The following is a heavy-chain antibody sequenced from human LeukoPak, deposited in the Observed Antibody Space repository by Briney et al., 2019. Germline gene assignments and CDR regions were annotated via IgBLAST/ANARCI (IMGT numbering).Heavy chain of an antibody. CDR2: ISWNSGSI. V-gene: IGHV3-9*03. J-gene: IGHJ4*02. CDR1: GFTFDDYA. Sequence: PGGSLRLSCAASGFTFDDYAMHWVRQAPGKGLEWVSGISWNSGSIGYADSVKGRFTISRDNAKNSLYLQMNSLRAEDMALYYCAKDNRAVADTGGFDYWGQGTLVTVSS. CDR3: AKDNRAVADTGGFDY. D-gene: IGHD6-19*01.